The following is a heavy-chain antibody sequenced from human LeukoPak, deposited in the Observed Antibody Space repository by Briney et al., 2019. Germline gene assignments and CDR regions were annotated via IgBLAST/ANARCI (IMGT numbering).Heavy chain of an antibody. CDR1: GLTFSSHG. D-gene: IGHD1-26*01. J-gene: IGHJ4*02. Sequence: GGSLRLSCAASGLTFSSHGMSWVRQAPGKGLEWVSTISGSGDNTYYADSVKGRFTISRGDSQNTLFLQMNSLKTEDTGVYYCTIEYSGSHTDWGQGTLVTVSS. CDR2: ISGSGDNT. V-gene: IGHV3-23*01. CDR3: TIEYSGSHTD.